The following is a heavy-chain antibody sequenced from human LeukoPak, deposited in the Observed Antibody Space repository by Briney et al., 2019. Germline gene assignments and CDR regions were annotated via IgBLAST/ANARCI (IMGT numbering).Heavy chain of an antibody. J-gene: IGHJ5*02. CDR1: GGSISSGDYY. CDR3: ARTYYDILTGSGNWFDP. D-gene: IGHD3-9*01. Sequence: SETLSLTCTVSGGSISSGDYYWSWIRQPPGKGLEWIGCIYHSGSTSYNPSLKSRLTLSADTSKNQFSLKLSSVTAADTAVYYCARTYYDILTGSGNWFDPWGQGTLVTVSS. V-gene: IGHV4-30-4*01. CDR2: IYHSGST.